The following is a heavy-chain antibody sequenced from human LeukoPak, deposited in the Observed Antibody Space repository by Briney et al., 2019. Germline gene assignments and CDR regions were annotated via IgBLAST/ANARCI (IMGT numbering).Heavy chain of an antibody. CDR3: ARVVTSLGVHYYYMDV. CDR2: INPNSGGT. D-gene: IGHD2-2*01. CDR1: GYAFTGYY. Sequence: ASVKVSCKASGYAFTGYYMHWVRQAPGQGLEWMGWINPNSGGTNYAQKFQGRVTMTRDTSISTAYMELSRLRSDDTAVHYCARVVTSLGVHYYYMDVWGKGTTVTVSS. V-gene: IGHV1-2*02. J-gene: IGHJ6*03.